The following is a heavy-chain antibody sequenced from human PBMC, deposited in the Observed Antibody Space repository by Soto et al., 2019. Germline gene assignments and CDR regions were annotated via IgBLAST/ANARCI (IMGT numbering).Heavy chain of an antibody. D-gene: IGHD3-10*01. CDR1: GGSISSSSYY. Sequence: LETLSLTCTVSGGSISSSSYYWGWIRQPPGKGLEWIGSIYYSGSTYYNPSLKSRVTISVDTSKNQFSLKLSSVTAADTAVYYCARHGGLLWFGELSEWFDPWGQGTLVTVSS. V-gene: IGHV4-39*01. CDR2: IYYSGST. CDR3: ARHGGLLWFGELSEWFDP. J-gene: IGHJ5*02.